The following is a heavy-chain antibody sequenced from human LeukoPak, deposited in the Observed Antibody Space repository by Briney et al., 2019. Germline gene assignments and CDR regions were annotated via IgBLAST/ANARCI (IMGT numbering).Heavy chain of an antibody. V-gene: IGHV3-30*18. CDR1: GFTFSSYG. CDR3: AKPIRGQLVIDY. D-gene: IGHD6-13*01. J-gene: IGHJ4*02. Sequence: GRSLRLSCAASGFTFSSYGMHWVRQAPGKGLEWGAVISYDGSNKYYADSVKGRFTISRDNSKNTLYLQMNSLRAEDTAVYYCAKPIRGQLVIDYWGQGTLVTVSS. CDR2: ISYDGSNK.